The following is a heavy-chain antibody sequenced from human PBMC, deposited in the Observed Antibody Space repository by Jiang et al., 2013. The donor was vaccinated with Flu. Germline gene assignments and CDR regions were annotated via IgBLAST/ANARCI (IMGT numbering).Heavy chain of an antibody. CDR1: GGSISSYY. D-gene: IGHD1-7*01. Sequence: GLVKPSETLSLTCTVSGGSISSYYWSWIRQPPGKGLEWIGYIYYSGSTNYNPSLKSRVTISVDTSKNQFSLKLSSVTAADTAVYYCARLAGTTMRSHSGWFDPWGQGTPGHRLL. CDR3: ARLAGTTMRSHSGWFDP. CDR2: IYYSGST. V-gene: IGHV4-59*01. J-gene: IGHJ5*02.